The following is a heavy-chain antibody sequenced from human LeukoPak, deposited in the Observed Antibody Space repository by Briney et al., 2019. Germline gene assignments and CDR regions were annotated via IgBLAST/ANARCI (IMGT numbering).Heavy chain of an antibody. CDR2: IYSGGST. V-gene: IGHV3-53*01. Sequence: GGSLRLSCAASGFTFGSYSMTWVRQAPGKGLEWVSVIYSGGSTYYADSVKGRFTISRDNSKNTLYLQMNSLRAEDTAVYYCARGGGYCSSTSCRYNWFDPWGQGTLVTVSS. CDR3: ARGGGYCSSTSCRYNWFDP. CDR1: GFTFGSYS. J-gene: IGHJ5*02. D-gene: IGHD2-2*01.